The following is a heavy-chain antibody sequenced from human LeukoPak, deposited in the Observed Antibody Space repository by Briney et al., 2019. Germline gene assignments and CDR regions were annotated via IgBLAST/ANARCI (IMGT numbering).Heavy chain of an antibody. V-gene: IGHV3-21*01. Sequence: PGGSLRLSCAASGFTFSSYSMNWVRQAPGKGLEWVSSISSSSSYIYYADPVKGRFTISRDNAKNSLYLQMNSLRAEDTAVYYCARDRGHCSSTSCYTDIDYWGQGTLVTVSS. CDR3: ARDRGHCSSTSCYTDIDY. J-gene: IGHJ4*02. CDR2: ISSSSSYI. CDR1: GFTFSSYS. D-gene: IGHD2-2*02.